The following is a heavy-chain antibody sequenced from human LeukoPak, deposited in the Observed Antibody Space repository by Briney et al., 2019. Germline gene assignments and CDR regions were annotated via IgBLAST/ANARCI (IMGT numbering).Heavy chain of an antibody. J-gene: IGHJ4*02. Sequence: PGRSLRLSCAASGFTFSNYGVHWVRQAPGKGLEWVAVISFDGSYKHYADSVKGRFTISRDNSKNTLYLQMNSLRAEDTAVYYCAKYGSGSYPDYWGQGTLVTVSS. V-gene: IGHV3-30*18. CDR1: GFTFSNYG. CDR3: AKYGSGSYPDY. CDR2: ISFDGSYK. D-gene: IGHD3-10*01.